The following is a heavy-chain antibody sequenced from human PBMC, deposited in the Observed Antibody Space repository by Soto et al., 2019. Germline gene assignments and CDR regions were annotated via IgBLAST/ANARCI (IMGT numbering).Heavy chain of an antibody. CDR3: ARQWGDYCSGGSCHGRAFDI. CDR2: IYYSGST. Sequence: SETLSLTCTVSGGSISSSSYYWGWIRQPPGKGLEWIGSIYYSGSTYYNPSLKSRVTISVDTSKNQFSLKLSSVTAADTAVYYCARQWGDYCSGGSCHGRAFDIWGQGTMVTVSS. D-gene: IGHD2-15*01. V-gene: IGHV4-39*01. CDR1: GGSISSSSYY. J-gene: IGHJ3*02.